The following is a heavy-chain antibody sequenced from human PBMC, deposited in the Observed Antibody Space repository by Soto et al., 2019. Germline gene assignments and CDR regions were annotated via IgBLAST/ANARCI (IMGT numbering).Heavy chain of an antibody. D-gene: IGHD3-10*01. J-gene: IGHJ6*02. V-gene: IGHV1-46*01. CDR3: ARDKGLLWFGELPGYYYYYGMDV. CDR1: GNTFTSYY. CDR2: INPSGGST. Sequence: ASVKVSCKASGNTFTSYYMHWVRQAPGQGLEWMGIINPSGGSTSYAQKFQGRVTMTRDTSTSTVYMELSSLRSEDTAVYYCARDKGLLWFGELPGYYYYYGMDVWGQGTTVTVSS.